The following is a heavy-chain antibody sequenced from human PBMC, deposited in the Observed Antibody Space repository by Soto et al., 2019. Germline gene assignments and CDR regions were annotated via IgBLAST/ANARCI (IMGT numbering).Heavy chain of an antibody. D-gene: IGHD2-21*02. V-gene: IGHV1-18*01. CDR3: ARDRRYSKYCGGDCGHYFDY. CDR1: GGTFSSYA. CDR2: IIPYNGNT. J-gene: IGHJ4*02. Sequence: ASVKVSCKASGGTFSSYAISWVRQAPGQGLEWMGGIIPYNGNTDSAQNLQGRVTITSDTSTSTAYMDLRSLRSDDTAVYYCARDRRYSKYCGGDCGHYFDYWGEGPLVTVSS.